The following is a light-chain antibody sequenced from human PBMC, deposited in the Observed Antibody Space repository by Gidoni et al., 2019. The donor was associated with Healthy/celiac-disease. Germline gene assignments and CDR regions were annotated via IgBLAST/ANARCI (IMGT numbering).Light chain of an antibody. CDR2: GNS. CDR1: SSNIGAGSD. Sequence: QSVLTPPPSVSGAPGQRVTISCTASSSNIGAGSDVHWYQQLPGTAPKLLIYGNSNRPSGVPDRFSGSKSGTSASLAITGLQAEDEADYYCQSYDSSLSGVVFGGGTKLTVL. V-gene: IGLV1-40*01. J-gene: IGLJ2*01. CDR3: QSYDSSLSGVV.